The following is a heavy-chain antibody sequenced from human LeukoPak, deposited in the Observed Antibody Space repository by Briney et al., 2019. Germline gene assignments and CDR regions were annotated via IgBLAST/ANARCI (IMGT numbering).Heavy chain of an antibody. CDR3: AREHSGYDFPGRDYYYMDV. V-gene: IGHV3-21*01. Sequence: GGSLRLSCAASGFTFSSYSMNWVRQAPGKGLEWVSSISSSSSYIYYADSVKGRFTIPRDNAKNSLYLQMNSLRAEDTAVYYCAREHSGYDFPGRDYYYMDVWGKGTTVTVSS. CDR1: GFTFSSYS. CDR2: ISSSSSYI. J-gene: IGHJ6*03. D-gene: IGHD5-12*01.